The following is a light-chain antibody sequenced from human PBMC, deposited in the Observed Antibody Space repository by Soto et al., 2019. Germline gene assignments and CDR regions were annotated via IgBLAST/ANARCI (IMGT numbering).Light chain of an antibody. CDR3: SSYTSSSTVV. J-gene: IGLJ2*01. Sequence: QSALTQPASVSGSPGQSITISCTGTSSDVGGYNYVSCYQQHPGKAPKLMIYEVSNRPSGVSNRFSGSKSGNTASLTISGLQAEDEGDYSCSSYTSSSTVVFGGGTKLTVL. CDR1: SSDVGGYNY. V-gene: IGLV2-14*01. CDR2: EVS.